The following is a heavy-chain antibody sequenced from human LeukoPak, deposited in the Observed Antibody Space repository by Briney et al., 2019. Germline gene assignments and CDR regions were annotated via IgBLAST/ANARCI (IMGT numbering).Heavy chain of an antibody. J-gene: IGHJ4*02. CDR2: IIPILGIA. CDR3: AREASGGYGGNPNFDY. D-gene: IGHD4-23*01. Sequence: SVKVSCKASGYTFTGYYMHWVRQAPGQGLEWMGRIIPILGIANYAQKFQGRVTITADKSTSTAYMELSSLRSEDTAVYYCAREASGGYGGNPNFDYWGQGTLVTVSS. CDR1: GYTFTGYY. V-gene: IGHV1-69*04.